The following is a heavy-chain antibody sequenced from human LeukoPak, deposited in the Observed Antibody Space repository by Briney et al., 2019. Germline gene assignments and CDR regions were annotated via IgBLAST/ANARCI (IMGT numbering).Heavy chain of an antibody. CDR1: GESFSGYY. Sequence: PSETLSLTCAVYGESFSGYYWSWIRQPPGRGLEWIGETNHSGSTNYNPSLKSRVTISVDTSKNQFSLKLSSVTAADTAVYYCARGLWFGDENPPYFDYWGQGILVTVSS. J-gene: IGHJ4*02. D-gene: IGHD3-10*01. CDR3: ARGLWFGDENPPYFDY. CDR2: TNHSGST. V-gene: IGHV4-34*01.